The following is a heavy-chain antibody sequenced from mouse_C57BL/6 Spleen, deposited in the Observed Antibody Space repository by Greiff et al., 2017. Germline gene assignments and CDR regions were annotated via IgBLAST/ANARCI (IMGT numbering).Heavy chain of an antibody. J-gene: IGHJ2*01. CDR3: ARGGYGSSSHY. Sequence: EVKLVESGGGLVKPGGSLKLSCAASGFTFSDYGMHWVRQAPEKGLEWVAYISSGSSTIYYADTVKGRFTISRDNAKNTLFLQMTSLRSEDTAMYYCARGGYGSSSHYWGQGTTLTVSS. CDR1: GFTFSDYG. V-gene: IGHV5-17*01. D-gene: IGHD1-1*01. CDR2: ISSGSSTI.